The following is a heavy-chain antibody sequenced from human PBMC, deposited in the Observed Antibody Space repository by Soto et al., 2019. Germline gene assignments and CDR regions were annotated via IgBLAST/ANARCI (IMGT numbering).Heavy chain of an antibody. CDR1: GGSFIGYY. J-gene: IGHJ6*02. V-gene: IGHV4-34*01. Sequence: SETLSLTCAVYGGSFIGYYCILSRQPPGKGLEWIGEINHSGSTNYNPSLKSRVTISVDTSKNQFSLKLSSVTAADTAVYYCARFRARLDGMDVWGQGTTVTVSS. CDR3: ARFRARLDGMDV. CDR2: INHSGST.